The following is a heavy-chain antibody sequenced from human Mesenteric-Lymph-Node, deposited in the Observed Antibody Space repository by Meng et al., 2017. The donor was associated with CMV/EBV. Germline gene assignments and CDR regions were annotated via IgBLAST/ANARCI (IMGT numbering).Heavy chain of an antibody. V-gene: IGHV3-30*04. CDR3: AREYYYDSSGYYRQYYYYYYGMDV. CDR1: GFSFSTYA. CDR2: ISYDGKNQ. Sequence: GESLKISCVASGFSFSTYAMHWVRQTPGRGLEWVSLISYDGKNQHYTDSVKGRFTISRDNAKNTLYLQMNSLRAEDTAVYYCAREYYYDSSGYYRQYYYYYYGMDVWGQGTTVTVSS. J-gene: IGHJ6*02. D-gene: IGHD3-22*01.